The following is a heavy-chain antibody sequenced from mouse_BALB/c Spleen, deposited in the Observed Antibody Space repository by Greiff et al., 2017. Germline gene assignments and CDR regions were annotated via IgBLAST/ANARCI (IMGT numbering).Heavy chain of an antibody. Sequence: EVKLVESGGDLVKPGGSLKLSCAASGFTFSSYGMSWVRQTPDKRLEWVATISSGGSYTYYTDSVKGRFTVSRDNAKNTLYLQMSSLKSEDTAMYYCARENYYYGSSSYAMDYWGQGTSVTVSS. D-gene: IGHD1-1*01. CDR1: GFTFSSYG. J-gene: IGHJ4*01. CDR2: ISSGGSYT. V-gene: IGHV5-6*01. CDR3: ARENYYYGSSSYAMDY.